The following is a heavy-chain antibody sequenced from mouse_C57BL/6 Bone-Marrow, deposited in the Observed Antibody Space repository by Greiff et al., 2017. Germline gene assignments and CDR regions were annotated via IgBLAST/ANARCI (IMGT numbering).Heavy chain of an antibody. CDR3: ARNGYFDV. V-gene: IGHV2-2*01. Sequence: VKLMESGPGLVQPSQSLSITCTASGFSLTSYGVHWVRQSPGKGLEWLGVIWSGGSTDYYAAFISRLSISTDNSTSQVFFIMNSLQADDTAIYYCARNGYFDVWGTGTTVTVSS. J-gene: IGHJ1*03. CDR1: GFSLTSYG. CDR2: IWSGGST.